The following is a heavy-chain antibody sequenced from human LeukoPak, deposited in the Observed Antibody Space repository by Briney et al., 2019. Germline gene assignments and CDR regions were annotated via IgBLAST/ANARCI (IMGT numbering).Heavy chain of an antibody. Sequence: GASVKVSCKASGYTFTSYDINWVRQATGQGLEWMGWMNPNSGNTGYAQKFQGRVTMTRNTSISTAYMELSSLRSEDTDVYYCARGGVLRYFDWFPIYYYGMDVWGQGTTVTVSS. CDR3: ARGGVLRYFDWFPIYYYGMDV. CDR1: GYTFTSYD. D-gene: IGHD3-9*01. CDR2: MNPNSGNT. V-gene: IGHV1-8*01. J-gene: IGHJ6*02.